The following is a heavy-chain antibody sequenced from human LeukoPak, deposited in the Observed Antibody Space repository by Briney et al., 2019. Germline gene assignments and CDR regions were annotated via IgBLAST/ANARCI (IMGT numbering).Heavy chain of an antibody. D-gene: IGHD3-10*01. CDR2: ISWNSGSV. CDR1: GFTFDDFA. V-gene: IGHV3-9*01. Sequence: GGSLRLSCAASGFTFDDFAMHWVRQAPGKGLEWVSGISWNSGSVGYADSVKGRFTISRDNAKNSLYLQMNSLRAEDTALYYCAKDSRITMGYGMDVWGQGTTVTVSS. CDR3: AKDSRITMGYGMDV. J-gene: IGHJ6*02.